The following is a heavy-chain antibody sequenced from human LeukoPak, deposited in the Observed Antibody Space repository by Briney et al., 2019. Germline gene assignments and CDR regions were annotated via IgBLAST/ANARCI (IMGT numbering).Heavy chain of an antibody. V-gene: IGHV4-30-4*08. J-gene: IGHJ4*02. CDR2: IYYSGST. CDR3: ARDPRGYSYGELN. CDR1: GGSISSGDYY. Sequence: SETLSLTCTVSGGSISSGDYYWSWIRQPPGKGLEWIGYIYYSGSTYYNPSLKSRVTISVDTSKNQFSLKLSSVTAADTAVYYCARDPRGYSYGELNWGQGTLVTVSS. D-gene: IGHD5-18*01.